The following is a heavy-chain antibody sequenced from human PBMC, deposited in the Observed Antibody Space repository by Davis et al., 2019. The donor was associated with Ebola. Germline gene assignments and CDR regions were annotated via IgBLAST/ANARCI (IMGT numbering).Heavy chain of an antibody. Sequence: PGGSLRLSCAASGFTVSSNYMSWVRQAPGKGLEWVAVIWYDGSNKYYADSVKGRFTISRDNSKNTLYLQMNSLRAEDTAVYYCARDGGEWELLQNFDYWGQGTLVTVSS. J-gene: IGHJ4*02. V-gene: IGHV3-33*08. CDR2: IWYDGSNK. D-gene: IGHD1-26*01. CDR1: GFTVSSNY. CDR3: ARDGGEWELLQNFDY.